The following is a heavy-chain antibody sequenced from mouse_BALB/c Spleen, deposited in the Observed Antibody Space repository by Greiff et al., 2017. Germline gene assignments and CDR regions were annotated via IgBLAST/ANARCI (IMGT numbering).Heavy chain of an antibody. CDR1: GFNIKDTY. V-gene: IGHV14-3*02. D-gene: IGHD1-2*01. Sequence: VQLQQSGAELVKPGASVKLSCTASGFNIKDTYMHWVKQRPEQGLEWIGRIDPANGNTKYDPKFQGKATITADTSSNTAYLQLSSLTSEDTAVYYCARAPITTATSNYFDYWGQGTTLTVSS. CDR3: ARAPITTATSNYFDY. CDR2: IDPANGNT. J-gene: IGHJ2*01.